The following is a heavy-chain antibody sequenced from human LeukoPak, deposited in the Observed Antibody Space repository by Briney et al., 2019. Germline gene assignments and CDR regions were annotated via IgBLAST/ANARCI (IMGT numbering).Heavy chain of an antibody. V-gene: IGHV3-30*03. CDR1: GFTFSSYG. Sequence: GGSLRLSCAASGFTFSSYGMHWVRQAPGKGLEWVAVISYDGSNKYYADSVRGRFTISRDNSKNTLYLQMNSLRAEDTAVYYCARGEQWLDYWGQGTLVTVSS. CDR3: ARGEQWLDY. CDR2: ISYDGSNK. D-gene: IGHD6-19*01. J-gene: IGHJ4*02.